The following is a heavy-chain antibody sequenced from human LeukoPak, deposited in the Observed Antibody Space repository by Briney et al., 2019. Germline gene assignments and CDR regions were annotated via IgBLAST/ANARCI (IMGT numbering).Heavy chain of an antibody. J-gene: IGHJ4*02. CDR3: ARGNSVGASFDY. V-gene: IGHV1-46*01. CDR1: GYTFTSYG. D-gene: IGHD1-26*01. CDR2: INPSGGST. Sequence: ASVKVSCKASGYTFTSYGISWVRQAPGQGLEWMGIINPSGGSTSYAQKFQGRVTMTRDMSTSTVYMELSSLRSEDTAVYYCARGNSVGASFDYWGQGTLVTVSS.